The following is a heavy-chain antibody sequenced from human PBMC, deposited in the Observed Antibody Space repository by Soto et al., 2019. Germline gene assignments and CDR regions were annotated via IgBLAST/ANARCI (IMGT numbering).Heavy chain of an antibody. Sequence: GGSLRLSCAASGFTFSSYAMSWVRQAPGKGLEWVSAISSSSSTIYYADSVKGRFTISRDNAKNSLYLQMNSLRDEDTAVYYCARDQLGTGAGLDYGTGYYGMDVWGQGTTVTVSS. CDR3: ARDQLGTGAGLDYGTGYYGMDV. V-gene: IGHV3-48*02. CDR1: GFTFSSYA. D-gene: IGHD4-17*01. J-gene: IGHJ6*02. CDR2: ISSSSSTI.